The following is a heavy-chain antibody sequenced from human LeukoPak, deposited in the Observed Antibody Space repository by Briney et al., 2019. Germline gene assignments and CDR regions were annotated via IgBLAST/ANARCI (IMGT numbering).Heavy chain of an antibody. CDR3: ARAPIGYCSSTSCYTFDY. CDR2: INPNSGGT. D-gene: IGHD2-2*02. V-gene: IGHV1-2*02. Sequence: ASVKVSCKAFGYTFTGYYMHWVRQAPGQGLEWMGCINPNSGGTNYAQKFQGRVTMTRDTSISTAYMELSRLRSDDTAVYYCARAPIGYCSSTSCYTFDYWGQGTLVTVSS. CDR1: GYTFTGYY. J-gene: IGHJ4*02.